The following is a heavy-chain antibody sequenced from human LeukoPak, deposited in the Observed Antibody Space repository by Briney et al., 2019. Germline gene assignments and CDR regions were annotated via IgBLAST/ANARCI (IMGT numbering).Heavy chain of an antibody. J-gene: IGHJ4*02. D-gene: IGHD3-16*01. CDR3: NYGVPPRD. V-gene: IGHV3-48*04. CDR1: GFTFSSYS. Sequence: GGSLRLSCAGSGFTFSSYSMNWVRQAPGKGLEWVSYIISSGSTIYYADSVKGRFTISRDNAKTSLYLQMNSLRVEDTAVYYCNYGVPPRDWGQGTLVTVSS. CDR2: IISSGSTI.